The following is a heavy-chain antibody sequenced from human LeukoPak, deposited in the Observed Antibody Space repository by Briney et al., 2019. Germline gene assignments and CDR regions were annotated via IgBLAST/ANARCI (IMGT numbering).Heavy chain of an antibody. J-gene: IGHJ6*02. Sequence: PSETLSLTCTVSGGSISNGDYYWGWIRQPPGQGLEWVGYIYYSGSTYYNPSLKSRVTISRDTSKNQFSLQLSSVTAADTAVYYCARYPGIAVAGTYYYYGMDVWGQGTTVTVSS. CDR1: GGSISNGDYY. V-gene: IGHV4-30-4*01. CDR3: ARYPGIAVAGTYYYYGMDV. D-gene: IGHD6-19*01. CDR2: IYYSGST.